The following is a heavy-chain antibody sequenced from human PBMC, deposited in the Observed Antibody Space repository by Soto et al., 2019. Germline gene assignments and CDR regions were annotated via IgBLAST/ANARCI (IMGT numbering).Heavy chain of an antibody. D-gene: IGHD3-9*01. CDR3: VRDRDWAFDI. V-gene: IGHV3-48*02. Sequence: GGSLRLSXAASGYALRDYSMNWVRQAPGKGLEWVSYAGTSRKYIFYADSVRGRFTISRDDARNSVYLQLNSLRDEDTAVYYCVRDRDWAFDIWGQGTMVTVSS. CDR2: AGTSRKYI. CDR1: GYALRDYS. J-gene: IGHJ3*02.